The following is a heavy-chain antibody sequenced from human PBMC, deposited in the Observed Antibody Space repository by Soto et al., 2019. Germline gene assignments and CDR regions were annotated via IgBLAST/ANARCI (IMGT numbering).Heavy chain of an antibody. J-gene: IGHJ6*02. V-gene: IGHV3-15*07. CDR2: IKSKTDGGTT. CDR3: TTDTVYPNTQDYGDYFYYYYGMDV. CDR1: GFTFSNAW. D-gene: IGHD4-17*01. Sequence: AGGSLRLSCAASGFTFSNAWMNWVRQAPGKGLEWVGRIKSKTDGGTTDYAAPVKGRFTISRDDSKNTLYLQMNSLKTEDTAVYYCTTDTVYPNTQDYGDYFYYYYGMDVWGQGTTVTVSS.